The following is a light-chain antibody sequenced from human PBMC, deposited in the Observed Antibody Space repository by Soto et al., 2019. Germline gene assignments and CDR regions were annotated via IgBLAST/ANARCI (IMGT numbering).Light chain of an antibody. CDR2: YVS. Sequence: SYELTQPPSVSVAPGKTARITCGGNNIGSKSVHWYQQKPGQAPVLAIYYVSDRPSGIPERFSSSNSGNTATLTISRVEAGDEADYYCQVWDSSSDHVVFGGGTKLTVL. V-gene: IGLV3-21*04. CDR3: QVWDSSSDHVV. CDR1: NIGSKS. J-gene: IGLJ2*01.